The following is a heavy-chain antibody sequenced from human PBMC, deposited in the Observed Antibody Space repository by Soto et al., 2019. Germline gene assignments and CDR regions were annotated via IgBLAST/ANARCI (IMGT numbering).Heavy chain of an antibody. V-gene: IGHV6-1*01. D-gene: IGHD5-12*01. CDR1: GYSVSSNSAA. Sequence: PSQTLSLPCAISGYSVSSNSAAWNWIRQSPSRGLEWLGRTYYRSEWFTDYAVSVKSRIIINPDTSKNQFSLQLNSVTPEDTAVYYCARSIGGFFDFWGQGTLVTVSS. CDR3: ARSIGGFFDF. CDR2: TYYRSEWFT. J-gene: IGHJ4*02.